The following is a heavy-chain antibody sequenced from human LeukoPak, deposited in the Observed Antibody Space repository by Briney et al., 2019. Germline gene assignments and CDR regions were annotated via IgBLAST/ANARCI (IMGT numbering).Heavy chain of an antibody. D-gene: IGHD2-2*01. CDR3: ARNQLRDAFDI. J-gene: IGHJ3*02. CDR2: IYHRGST. Sequence: PSESLSLTCAVSGGSISSGGYSWSWIRQPPRKGLEWIGYIYHRGSTHYNPSLKRRVTISVDRTKYQCSLKLSSVTAADTAVYYCARNQLRDAFDIWGEGKMVTVSS. CDR1: GGSISSGGYS. V-gene: IGHV4-30-2*01.